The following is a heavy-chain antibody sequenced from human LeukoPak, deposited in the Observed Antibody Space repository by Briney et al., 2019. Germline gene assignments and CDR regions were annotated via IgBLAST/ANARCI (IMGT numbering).Heavy chain of an antibody. CDR1: GLPYSSYE. D-gene: IGHD3-10*02. J-gene: IGHJ6*04. CDR2: INSSCSTI. Sequence: GRSLTLPCAASGLPYSSYEMNGLRQAPGKGLEGVSYINSSCSTIYYADSVKGLFTISRDNAKNSLYLQMNSLRAEDTAVYYCAELGITMIGGVWGKGTTVTISS. V-gene: IGHV3-48*03. CDR3: AELGITMIGGV.